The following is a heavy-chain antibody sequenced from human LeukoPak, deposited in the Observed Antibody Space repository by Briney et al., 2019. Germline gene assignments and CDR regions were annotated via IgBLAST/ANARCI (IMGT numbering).Heavy chain of an antibody. D-gene: IGHD2-21*02. J-gene: IGHJ6*02. V-gene: IGHV1-3*01. CDR2: INAGNGNT. CDR3: ARGIVVVTWNYYYGMDV. CDR1: GYTFTSYA. Sequence: GASVKVSCKASGYTFTSYAMHWVRQAPGQRLEWMGWINAGNGNTKYSQKFQGRVTITRDTSASTAYMELSSLRSEDTAVYYCARGIVVVTWNYYYGMDVWGQGTTATVSS.